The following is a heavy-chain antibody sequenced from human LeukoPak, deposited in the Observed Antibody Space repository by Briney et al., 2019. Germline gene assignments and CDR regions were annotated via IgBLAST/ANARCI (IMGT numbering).Heavy chain of an antibody. CDR3: ARVGSVTNFGVVSYYFDY. CDR1: GYSFDYYW. CDR2: IYPDYSDS. D-gene: IGHD3-3*01. Sequence: GESLKISCKASGYSFDYYWIAWVRQMPGKGLEWMGIIYPDYSDSTYSPSLQGQVTISVDKSINTAYLQWSSLKTSNTAIYYCARVGSVTNFGVVSYYFDYWGQGTLVTVSS. V-gene: IGHV5-51*01. J-gene: IGHJ4*02.